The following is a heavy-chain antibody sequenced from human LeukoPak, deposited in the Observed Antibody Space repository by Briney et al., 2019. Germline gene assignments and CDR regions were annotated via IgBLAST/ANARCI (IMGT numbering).Heavy chain of an antibody. D-gene: IGHD4-17*01. J-gene: IGHJ6*02. V-gene: IGHV4-30-2*01. CDR3: ARTFQAPSYGDSDSRTKYPSSMEV. CDR1: GASIDAAGYS. Sequence: SQTLSLTCAVSGASIDAAGYSWNWIRQAPGKDLEWIGNIYHGGRTSYKSSLKSLVTISVDTSKNHFSLKFTSVTAAGTAVYYCARTFQAPSYGDSDSRTKYPSSMEVWGQGTMVAVFS. CDR2: IYHGGRT.